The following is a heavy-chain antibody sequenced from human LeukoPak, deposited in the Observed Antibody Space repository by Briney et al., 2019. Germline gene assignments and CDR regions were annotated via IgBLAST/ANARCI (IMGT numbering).Heavy chain of an antibody. J-gene: IGHJ5*02. D-gene: IGHD4-23*01. Sequence: ASVKVSSKASGYTFTRYYIHWVRQAPGQGLEWMGIINPSDDSTTYAQKFQGRVTMTRDMSTSTVYMELSSLRSEDTAVYYCSRDYGGNSKLDTWGQGTLVTVYS. CDR2: INPSDDST. CDR1: GYTFTRYY. V-gene: IGHV1-46*01. CDR3: SRDYGGNSKLDT.